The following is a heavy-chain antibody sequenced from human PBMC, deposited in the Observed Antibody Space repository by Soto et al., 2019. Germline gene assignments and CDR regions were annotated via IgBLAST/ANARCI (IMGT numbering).Heavy chain of an antibody. V-gene: IGHV3-23*01. D-gene: IGHD3-9*01. CDR1: VFTVSSYS. CDR2: ISGMGGST. J-gene: IGHJ5*02. CDR3: AKDLLQTYYDILTGYYTSNWFDP. Sequence: GESLRLGGAASVFTVSSYSMSWVRQAPGKGLAWVSAISGMGGSTYYAVAVKGRFNISRDNSKNTLYLQMNSLRAEDTAVYYCAKDLLQTYYDILTGYYTSNWFDPWGQGTLVTVSS.